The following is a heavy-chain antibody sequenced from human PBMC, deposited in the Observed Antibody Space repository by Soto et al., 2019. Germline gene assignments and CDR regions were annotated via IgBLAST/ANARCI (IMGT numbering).Heavy chain of an antibody. J-gene: IGHJ6*02. Sequence: QVQLVQSGAEVKKPGASVKVSCKASGYTFTGYYMHWVRQAPGQGLEWMGWINPNSGGTNYAQKFQGWGTMTRDTSISTAYMELSRLRSDDTAVYYCATISPGYSSGWAPDYYGMDVWGQGTTVTVSS. CDR1: GYTFTGYY. CDR3: ATISPGYSSGWAPDYYGMDV. V-gene: IGHV1-2*04. CDR2: INPNSGGT. D-gene: IGHD6-19*01.